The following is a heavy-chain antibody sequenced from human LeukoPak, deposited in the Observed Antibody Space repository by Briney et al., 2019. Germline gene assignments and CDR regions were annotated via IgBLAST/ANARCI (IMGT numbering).Heavy chain of an antibody. CDR3: ARDWKTNSFDY. Sequence: TSETLSLTCAVYGGSFSGYYWSWIRQPPGKGLEWIGEINHSGSTNYNPSLKSRVTISVDTSKNQFSLKLSSVTAADTAIYYCARDWKTNSFDYWGQGTLVTVSS. V-gene: IGHV4-34*01. CDR1: GGSFSGYY. J-gene: IGHJ4*02. D-gene: IGHD1-1*01. CDR2: INHSGST.